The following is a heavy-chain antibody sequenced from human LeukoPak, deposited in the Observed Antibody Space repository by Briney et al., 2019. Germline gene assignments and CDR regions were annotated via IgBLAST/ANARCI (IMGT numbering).Heavy chain of an antibody. V-gene: IGHV3-21*04. J-gene: IGHJ4*02. CDR3: AKRPGGLMVYIDY. Sequence: PGGSLRLSCAASGFTFSSYSVNWVRQAPGKGLEWVSSISSSSSYIYYADSVKGRFTISRDNAKNSLYLQMNSLRAEDTAVYYCAKRPGGLMVYIDYWGQGTLVTVSS. D-gene: IGHD2-8*01. CDR2: ISSSSSYI. CDR1: GFTFSSYS.